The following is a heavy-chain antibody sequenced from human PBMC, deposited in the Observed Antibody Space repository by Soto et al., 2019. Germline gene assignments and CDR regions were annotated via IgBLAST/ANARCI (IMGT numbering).Heavy chain of an antibody. D-gene: IGHD6-19*01. CDR2: IDYVGST. CDR3: ARTAVATHWYFDL. Sequence: LQLQESGPGLVKPSETLSLTCTVSNGSISSRYYWGWLRQTPGKRLEWIASIDYVGSTYYSPSLESRVTISVDTSNNQFSLRLNSVTAADTAVYYCARTAVATHWYFDLWGRGTLV. V-gene: IGHV4-39*01. J-gene: IGHJ2*01. CDR1: NGSISSRYY.